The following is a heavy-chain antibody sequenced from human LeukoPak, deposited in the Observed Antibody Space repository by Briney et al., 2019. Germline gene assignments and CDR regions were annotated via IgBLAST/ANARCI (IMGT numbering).Heavy chain of an antibody. D-gene: IGHD4/OR15-4a*01. CDR1: GFIFINYA. Sequence: GRSLRLSCAASGFIFINYATTSVRQAPGKGLEWVSSISGNAGSTYYIDSVKGRFTISRDNSKNTLFLQMNSLRAEDTGMYYCAKYGAPGWSGDCDYWGQGTLVTVSS. CDR3: AKYGAPGWSGDCDY. CDR2: ISGNAGST. V-gene: IGHV3-23*01. J-gene: IGHJ4*02.